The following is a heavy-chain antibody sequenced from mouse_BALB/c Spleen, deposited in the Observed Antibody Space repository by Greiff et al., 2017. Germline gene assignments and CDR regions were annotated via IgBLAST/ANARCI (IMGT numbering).Heavy chain of an antibody. J-gene: IGHJ3*01. D-gene: IGHD2-14*01. CDR1: GYTFTSYY. CDR2: INPSNGGT. Sequence: QVHVKQSGAELVKPGASVKLSCKASGYTFTSYYMYWVKQRPGQGLEWIGEINPSNGGTNFNEKFKSKATLTVDKSSSTAYMQLSSLTSEDSAVYYCTRGNRYDVGAWFAYWGQGTLVTVSA. V-gene: IGHV1S81*02. CDR3: TRGNRYDVGAWFAY.